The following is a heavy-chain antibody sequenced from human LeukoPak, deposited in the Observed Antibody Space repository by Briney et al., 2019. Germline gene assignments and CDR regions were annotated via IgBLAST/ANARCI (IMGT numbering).Heavy chain of an antibody. CDR3: ARGPDRRDDYKSLDY. J-gene: IGHJ4*02. CDR1: GXSISNYY. D-gene: IGHD5-24*01. CDR2: SYTSGSA. V-gene: IGHV4-4*07. Sequence: SETLSLTCTVSGXSISNYYWSWIRQPAGKGLEWIARSYTSGSANYNPSLKSRVTMSVDTSKNQFSLKLYFTTAADTAVYYYARGPDRRDDYKSLDYWGQGTLVTVSS.